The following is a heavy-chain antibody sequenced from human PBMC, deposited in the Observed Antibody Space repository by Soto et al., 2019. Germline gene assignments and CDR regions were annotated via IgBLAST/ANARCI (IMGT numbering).Heavy chain of an antibody. V-gene: IGHV1-2*04. J-gene: IGHJ4*02. CDR3: ASEGIAVAGNSYFDY. CDR1: GYTFTGYY. CDR2: INPNSGGT. D-gene: IGHD6-19*01. Sequence: ASVKVSCKASGYTFTGYYMHWVRQAPGQGLEWMGWINPNSGGTNYAQKFQGWVTMTRDTSISTAYMELSRLRSDDTAVYYCASEGIAVAGNSYFDYWGQGAQVTVSS.